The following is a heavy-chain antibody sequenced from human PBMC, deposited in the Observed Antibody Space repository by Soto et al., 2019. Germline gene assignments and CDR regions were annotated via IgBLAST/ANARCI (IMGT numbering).Heavy chain of an antibody. D-gene: IGHD6-13*01. V-gene: IGHV4-31*03. Sequence: SETLSLTCTVSGGSISSGGYYWSRIRQHPGKGLEGIGYIYHSGSTYYNPSLKSRVTISVDTSKNQFSLKLSSVTAADTAVYYCARDRAAADWGTYNWFDPWGQGTLVIVSS. CDR1: GGSISSGGYY. CDR3: ARDRAAADWGTYNWFDP. J-gene: IGHJ5*02. CDR2: IYHSGST.